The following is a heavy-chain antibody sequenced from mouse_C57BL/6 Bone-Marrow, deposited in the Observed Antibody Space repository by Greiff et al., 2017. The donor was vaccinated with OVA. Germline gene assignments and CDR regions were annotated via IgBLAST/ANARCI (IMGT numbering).Heavy chain of an antibody. V-gene: IGHV1-69*01. CDR3: ARDDGYYPGDY. Sequence: QVQLQQPGAELVMPGASVKLSCKASGYTFTSYWMHWVKQRPGQGLEWIGEIDPSDSYTNYNQKFKGKSTLTVDKSSSTAYMQLSSLTSEDSAVYYCARDDGYYPGDYWGQGTTLTVSS. J-gene: IGHJ2*01. D-gene: IGHD2-3*01. CDR1: GYTFTSYW. CDR2: IDPSDSYT.